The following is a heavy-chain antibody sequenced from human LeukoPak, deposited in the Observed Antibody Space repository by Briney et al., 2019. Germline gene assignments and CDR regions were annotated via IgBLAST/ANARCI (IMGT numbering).Heavy chain of an antibody. D-gene: IGHD3-16*02. CDR1: GGSFSGYY. Sequence: SETLSLACAVYGGSFSGYYWSWIRQPPGKGLEWIGEINHSGSTNYNPSLKSRVTISVDTSKNQFSLKLSSVTAADTAVYYCARGQYDYVWGSYRLDYWGQGTLVTVSS. J-gene: IGHJ4*02. V-gene: IGHV4-34*01. CDR3: ARGQYDYVWGSYRLDY. CDR2: INHSGST.